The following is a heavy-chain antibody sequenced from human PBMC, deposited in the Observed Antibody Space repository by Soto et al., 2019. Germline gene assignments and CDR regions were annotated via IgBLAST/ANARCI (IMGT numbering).Heavy chain of an antibody. Sequence: QVQLQQWGAGLLKPSETLSLTCAVYGGSFSGYYWSWIRQPPGKGLEWIGEINHSGSTNYNPSLNSRVTISVDTSKNQSSRKLSSVTAADTAVYYCARGGIVVVPAAMRSWNYWGQGTLVTVSS. V-gene: IGHV4-34*01. CDR2: INHSGST. CDR3: ARGGIVVVPAAMRSWNY. CDR1: GGSFSGYY. D-gene: IGHD2-2*01. J-gene: IGHJ4*02.